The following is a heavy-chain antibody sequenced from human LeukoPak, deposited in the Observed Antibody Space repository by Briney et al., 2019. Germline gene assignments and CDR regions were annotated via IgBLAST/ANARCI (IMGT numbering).Heavy chain of an antibody. CDR3: ARDHPVADWAPDI. Sequence: SETLSLTCTVSGGSISSYYWSWIRQPPGKGLEWIGFIDYSGSSNYNPSLKSRVTISADPSTNHFSLNLTSVTAADTAVYFCARDHPVADWAPDIWGRGTMVTVSS. D-gene: IGHD3-9*01. J-gene: IGHJ3*02. CDR2: IDYSGSS. CDR1: GGSISSYY. V-gene: IGHV4-59*13.